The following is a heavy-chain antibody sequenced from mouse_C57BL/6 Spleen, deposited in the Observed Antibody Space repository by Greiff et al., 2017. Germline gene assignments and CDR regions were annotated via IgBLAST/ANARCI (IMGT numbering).Heavy chain of an antibody. J-gene: IGHJ4*01. D-gene: IGHD1-1*01. Sequence: QVQLQQPGAELVKPGASVKMSCKASGYTFTSYWITWVKQRPGQGLEWIGDIYPGSGSTNYNEKFKSKATLTVDTSSSTAYMQLSSLTSEDSAVYYCAREDYYGSSDYYAMGYWGQGTSVTVSS. V-gene: IGHV1-55*01. CDR1: GYTFTSYW. CDR2: IYPGSGST. CDR3: AREDYYGSSDYYAMGY.